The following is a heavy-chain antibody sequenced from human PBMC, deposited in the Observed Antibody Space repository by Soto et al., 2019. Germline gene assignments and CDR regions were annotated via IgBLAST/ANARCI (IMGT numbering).Heavy chain of an antibody. CDR1: GFTFSSYA. J-gene: IGHJ6*02. CDR3: AKREVIKDYYYYYGMDV. D-gene: IGHD3-22*01. Sequence: VGSLRLSCAASGFTFSSYAMSWVRQAPGKGLEWVSAISGSGGSTYYADSVKGRFTISRDNSKNTLYLQMNSLRAEDTAVYYCAKREVIKDYYYYYGMDVWGQGTTVTVSS. V-gene: IGHV3-23*01. CDR2: ISGSGGST.